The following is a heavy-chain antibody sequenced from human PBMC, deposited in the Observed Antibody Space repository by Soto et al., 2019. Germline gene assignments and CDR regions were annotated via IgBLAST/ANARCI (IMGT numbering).Heavy chain of an antibody. CDR1: GYSFTSYW. CDR3: AASVQTGTTYEYYFDY. CDR2: IDPSDSYT. J-gene: IGHJ4*02. V-gene: IGHV5-10-1*01. D-gene: IGHD1-7*01. Sequence: RGESLKISCKGSGYSFTSYWISWVRQMPGKGLEWMGRIDPSDSYTNYSPSFQGHVTISADKSISTAYLQWSSLKASDTAMYYCAASVQTGTTYEYYFDYWGQGTLVTVSS.